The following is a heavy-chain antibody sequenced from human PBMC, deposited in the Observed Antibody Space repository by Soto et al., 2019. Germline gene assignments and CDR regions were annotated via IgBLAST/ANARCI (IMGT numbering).Heavy chain of an antibody. Sequence: ETLSLTCAVYVGSFSGYYWSWIRQPPGKGLEWIGEINHSGSTNYNPSLKSRVTVSVDTSKNQFSLKLNSVTAADTAIYYFARVDLYLSGSYFFEYWGQGTLVTASS. CDR1: VGSFSGYY. V-gene: IGHV4-34*01. CDR3: ARVDLYLSGSYFFEY. J-gene: IGHJ4*02. CDR2: INHSGST. D-gene: IGHD3-10*01.